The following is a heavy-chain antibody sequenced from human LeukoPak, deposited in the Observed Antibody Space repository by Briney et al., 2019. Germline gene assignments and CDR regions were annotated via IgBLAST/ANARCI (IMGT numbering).Heavy chain of an antibody. Sequence: SETLSLTCTVSGGSISSYYWSWIRQPPGKGLEWIGYIYYSGSTNYNPSLKSRVTISVDTSKNQFSLKLSSVTAADTAVYYCARVPRRDYYYGMDVWGQGATVTVSS. J-gene: IGHJ6*02. CDR2: IYYSGST. CDR3: ARVPRRDYYYGMDV. CDR1: GGSISSYY. V-gene: IGHV4-59*01.